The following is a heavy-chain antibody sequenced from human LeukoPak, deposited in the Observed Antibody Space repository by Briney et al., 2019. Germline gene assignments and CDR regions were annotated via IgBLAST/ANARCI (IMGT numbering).Heavy chain of an antibody. CDR2: IIPIFGTA. V-gene: IGHV1-69*05. J-gene: IGHJ4*02. CDR1: GGTFSTYA. D-gene: IGHD2-2*01. Sequence: GSSVKVSCMASGGTFSTYAISWVRQAPGQGLEWMGGIIPIFGTANYAQKFQGRVTITTDESTSTAYMELSSLRSEDTAVYYCARVTCSSTSCQKYYFDYWGQGTLVTVSS. CDR3: ARVTCSSTSCQKYYFDY.